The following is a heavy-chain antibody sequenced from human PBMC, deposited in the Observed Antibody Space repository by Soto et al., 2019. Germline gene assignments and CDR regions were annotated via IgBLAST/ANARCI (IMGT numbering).Heavy chain of an antibody. CDR2: IIPIFGTA. CDR1: GGTFSSYA. D-gene: IGHD5-18*01. J-gene: IGHJ4*02. CDR3: ARDRGYSYGNQIDY. Sequence: SVKVSCKASGGTFSSYAISWVRQAPGQGLEWMGGIIPIFGTANYAQKFQGRVTITADESTSTDYMELSSLRSEDTAVYYCARDRGYSYGNQIDYWGQGPLATAS. V-gene: IGHV1-69*13.